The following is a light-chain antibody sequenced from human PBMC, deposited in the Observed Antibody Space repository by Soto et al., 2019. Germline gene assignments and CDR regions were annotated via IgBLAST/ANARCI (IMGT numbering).Light chain of an antibody. CDR2: GAS. Sequence: DIGMTQSPDSLAGSLGERSTINCKYSQRMRRNCLAWYQQKPGQAPRHLIYGASSRATGIPDRVSRSAFPPAFTLPITCLESEYFALYYRQRYDRLRRFGHGT. CDR3: QRYDRLRR. J-gene: IGKJ1*01. V-gene: IGKV3-20*01. CDR1: QRMRRNC.